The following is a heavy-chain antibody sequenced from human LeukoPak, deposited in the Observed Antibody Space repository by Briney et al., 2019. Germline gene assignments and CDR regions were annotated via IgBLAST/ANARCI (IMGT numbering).Heavy chain of an antibody. D-gene: IGHD3-10*01. V-gene: IGHV4-30-4*01. CDR1: GGSISSGDYY. CDR2: IYNSGTT. CDR3: ARGASGEGY. J-gene: IGHJ4*02. Sequence: PSQTLSLTCTVSGGSISSGDYYWSWIRQPPGKGLEWIGYIYNSGTTHYNPSLKSRITMSVDTSKNQFSLKLSSVTAAETAVYYCARGASGEGYWGQGTLVTVSS.